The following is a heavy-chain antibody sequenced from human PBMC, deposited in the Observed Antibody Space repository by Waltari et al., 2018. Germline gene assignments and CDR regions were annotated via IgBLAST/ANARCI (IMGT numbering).Heavy chain of an antibody. CDR3: ARGGIVATGGDYYYGMDV. CDR1: GGPFSSYA. CDR2: IIPIFGTA. Sequence: QVQLVQSGAAVKKPGSSVKVSCKASGGPFSSYAISWVRKAPGQGLEWKGGIIPIFGTANYAQKFQGRVTITADESTSTAYMELSSLRSEDTAVYYCARGGIVATGGDYYYGMDVWGQGTTVTVSS. V-gene: IGHV1-69*01. D-gene: IGHD5-12*01. J-gene: IGHJ6*02.